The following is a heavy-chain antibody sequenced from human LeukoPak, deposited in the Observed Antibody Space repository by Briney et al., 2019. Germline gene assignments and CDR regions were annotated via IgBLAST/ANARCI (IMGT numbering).Heavy chain of an antibody. Sequence: GGSLRLSCAASGFTFSSYAMSWVRQAPGKGLEWVSAISGSGGSTYYADSVKGRFTISRDNSKNTLYLQMNSLRAEDTAVYYCAKEMVVRATYYYDSSGYYPFDYWGQGTLVTVSS. CDR3: AKEMVVRATYYYDSSGYYPFDY. CDR2: ISGSGGST. V-gene: IGHV3-23*01. D-gene: IGHD3-22*01. J-gene: IGHJ4*02. CDR1: GFTFSSYA.